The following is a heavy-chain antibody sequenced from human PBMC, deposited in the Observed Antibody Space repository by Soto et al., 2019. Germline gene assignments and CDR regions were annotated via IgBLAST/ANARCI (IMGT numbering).Heavy chain of an antibody. CDR3: ARAVDTAEMAFPVLYFDN. D-gene: IGHD5-18*01. CDR2: IYYSGST. J-gene: IGHJ4*01. V-gene: IGHV4-31*03. CDR1: GGSISSGGYY. Sequence: PSETLSLTCTVSGGSISSGGYYWSWIRQHPGKGLEWIGYIYYSGSTYYNPSLKSRVTISVDTSKNQFSLKLSSVTAADTAVYYCARAVDTAEMAFPVLYFDNWGHGTLVTVTS.